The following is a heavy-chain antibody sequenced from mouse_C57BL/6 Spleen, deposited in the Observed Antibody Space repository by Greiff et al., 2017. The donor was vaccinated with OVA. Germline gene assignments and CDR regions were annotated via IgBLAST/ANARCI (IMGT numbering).Heavy chain of an antibody. CDR2: IWSGGST. V-gene: IGHV2-2*01. J-gene: IGHJ3*01. CDR1: GFSLTSYG. Sequence: VQVVESGPGLVQPSQSLSITCTVSGFSLTSYGVHWVRQSPGKGLEWLGVIWSGGSTDYNAAFISRLSISKDNSKSQVFFKMNSLQADDTAIYYCARNDGNHRFAYWGQGTLVTVSA. CDR3: ARNDGNHRFAY. D-gene: IGHD1-1*01.